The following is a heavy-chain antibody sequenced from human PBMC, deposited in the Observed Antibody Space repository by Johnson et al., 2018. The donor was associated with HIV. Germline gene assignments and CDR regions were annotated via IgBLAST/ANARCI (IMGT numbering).Heavy chain of an antibody. CDR2: IKSKTDGGAT. J-gene: IGHJ3*02. Sequence: VQLVESGGGVVQPGRSLRLSCAASGFTFNNAWMSWVRQAPGKGLEWVGHIKSKTDGGATDYPAPVKDRFTISRDDSKNTLYLQINSLKTDDTGVYYCSREVYQMTAFDIWGQGTVVTVSS. V-gene: IGHV3-15*01. CDR1: GFTFNNAW. CDR3: SREVYQMTAFDI. D-gene: IGHD2-2*01.